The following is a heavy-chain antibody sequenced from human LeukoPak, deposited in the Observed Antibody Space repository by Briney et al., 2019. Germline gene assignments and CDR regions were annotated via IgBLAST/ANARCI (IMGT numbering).Heavy chain of an antibody. D-gene: IGHD3-3*01. Sequence: SETLSLTCTVSGDSISDYYWSWIRQPPGKGLEWVGYISNSGSTNYNPSLKSRVTISVLTSKKQFSLKLSSVTAADTAVYYCARGSPQPGLGVDYWGQGTLVTVSS. V-gene: IGHV4-59*01. CDR1: GDSISDYY. J-gene: IGHJ4*02. CDR2: ISNSGST. CDR3: ARGSPQPGLGVDY.